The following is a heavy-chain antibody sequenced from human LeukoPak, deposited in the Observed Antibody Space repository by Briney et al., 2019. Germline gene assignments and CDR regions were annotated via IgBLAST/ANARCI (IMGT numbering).Heavy chain of an antibody. D-gene: IGHD2-15*01. V-gene: IGHV3-23*01. J-gene: IGHJ4*02. CDR3: AKSAEIYSSYSVLDY. CDR1: GFTFSSYA. Sequence: GGSLRLSCAASGFTFSSYAMSWVRQAPGKGLEWVSAISGSGGSTYYADSVKGRFTISRDNSKNTLYLQMNSLRVEDTAVYYCAKSAEIYSSYSVLDYWGQGTLVTVSS. CDR2: ISGSGGST.